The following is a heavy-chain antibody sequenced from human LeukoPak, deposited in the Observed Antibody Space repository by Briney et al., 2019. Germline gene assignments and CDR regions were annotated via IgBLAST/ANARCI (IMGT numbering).Heavy chain of an antibody. CDR3: ARQIYGDLYYFDY. CDR2: IYYSGSS. D-gene: IGHD4-17*01. CDR1: GGSISSGDYY. J-gene: IGHJ4*02. Sequence: SETLSLTCTVSGGSISSGDYYWGWIRQPPGKGLEWIGYIYYSGSSYYIPSLKSRVTMSVDTSKNQFSLRLSSVTAADTAVYYCARQIYGDLYYFDYWGQGTLVTVSS. V-gene: IGHV4-30-4*01.